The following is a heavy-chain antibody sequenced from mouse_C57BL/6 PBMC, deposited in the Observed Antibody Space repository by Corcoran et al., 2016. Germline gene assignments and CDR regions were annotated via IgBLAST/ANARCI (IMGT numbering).Heavy chain of an antibody. J-gene: IGHJ1*03. CDR3: VRVGSNYVVGYFDV. CDR1: GYTFTTAG. V-gene: IGHV9-4*01. CDR2: INTHSGEP. Sequence: QIQLVQSGPELKKPGETVKISCKASGYTFTTAGMQWVQKMPGKGFKWIGWINTHSGEPKYAEDFKGQFAFSLENSASTAYLQVSNLKNEDKATYFGVRVGSNYVVGYFDVWRTGTTVTVSS. D-gene: IGHD2-5*01.